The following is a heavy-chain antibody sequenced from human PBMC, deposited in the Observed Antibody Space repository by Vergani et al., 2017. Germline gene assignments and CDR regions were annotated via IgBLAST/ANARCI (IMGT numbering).Heavy chain of an antibody. CDR1: GGSFNTYY. Sequence: QVQLAESGPGLVKPSETLSLTCTVSGGSFNTYYWSWIRQSPGKGLEWIGYIYSTGSTNYNPSLNSRVTMSVDTSKNQFSLKLRSVTAADTAVYFCASVTIVGAIATLNPDDAFDIWGQGTMVTVSS. D-gene: IGHD1-26*01. CDR3: ASVTIVGAIATLNPDDAFDI. V-gene: IGHV4-59*13. CDR2: IYSTGST. J-gene: IGHJ3*02.